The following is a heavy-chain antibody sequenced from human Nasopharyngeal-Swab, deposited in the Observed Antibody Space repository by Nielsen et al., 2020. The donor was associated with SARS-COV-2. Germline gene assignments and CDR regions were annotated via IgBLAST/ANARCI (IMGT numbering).Heavy chain of an antibody. Sequence: GRSLRLSCAASGFTFSSYSMNWVRQAPGKGLEWVSSISSSSSYIYYADSVKGRFTISRDNAKNSLYLQMNSLRAEDTAVYYCASAYYDFWSGDEYYFDYWGQGTLVTVSS. J-gene: IGHJ4*02. CDR1: GFTFSSYS. D-gene: IGHD3-3*01. CDR3: ASAYYDFWSGDEYYFDY. CDR2: ISSSSSYI. V-gene: IGHV3-21*01.